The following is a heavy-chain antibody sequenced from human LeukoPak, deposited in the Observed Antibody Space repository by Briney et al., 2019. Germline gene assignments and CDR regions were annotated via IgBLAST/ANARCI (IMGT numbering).Heavy chain of an antibody. D-gene: IGHD1-26*01. CDR1: GGSISRYY. CDR3: ARGGSESPYYFEY. Sequence: SETLSLTCTVSGGSISRYYWSWIRQPPGKGLEWIGYIYYSGSTHYNPSLKSRVTISVDTSKKQFSLKLTSVTATDTAVYYCARGGSESPYYFEYWGQGTLVTVSS. CDR2: IYYSGST. J-gene: IGHJ4*02. V-gene: IGHV4-59*01.